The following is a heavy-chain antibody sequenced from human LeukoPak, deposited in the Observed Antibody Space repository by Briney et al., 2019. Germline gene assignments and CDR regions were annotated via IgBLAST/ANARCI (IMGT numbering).Heavy chain of an antibody. D-gene: IGHD5-18*01. CDR2: IIHILGIA. CDR3: ASSLINVDTAMVDY. J-gene: IGHJ4*02. Sequence: GASVKVSCKASGGTFSSYANSWVRQSPGQGLEWMGRIIHILGIANYAQKFQGRVTITADKSTSTAYMELSSLRSEDTAVYYCASSLINVDTAMVDYWGQGTLVTVSS. CDR1: GGTFSSYA. V-gene: IGHV1-69*04.